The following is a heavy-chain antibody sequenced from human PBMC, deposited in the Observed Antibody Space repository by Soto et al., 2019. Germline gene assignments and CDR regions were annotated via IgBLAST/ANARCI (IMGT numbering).Heavy chain of an antibody. J-gene: IGHJ4*02. CDR3: AQCTAGSGCHGIYLQY. D-gene: IGHD3-10*01. CDR2: ITANSAVT. V-gene: IGHV3-23*01. Sequence: EVQLLESGGGVVQPGGSLRLSCAASGVTLRDYVMTWVRQAPGKGLEWVALITANSAVTKYADSVKGRFTISRDNPKDAVYLQMYSLAVDDTAIYHCAQCTAGSGCHGIYLQYCGQGTQVVVSA. CDR1: GVTLRDYV.